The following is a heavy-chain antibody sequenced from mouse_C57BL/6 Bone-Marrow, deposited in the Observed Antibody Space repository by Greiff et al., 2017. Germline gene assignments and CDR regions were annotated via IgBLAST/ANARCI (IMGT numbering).Heavy chain of an antibody. V-gene: IGHV1-81*01. D-gene: IGHD1-1*01. CDR3: ASPYGSSHPH. CDR2: IYPRSGNT. CDR1: GYTFTSYG. J-gene: IGHJ4*01. Sequence: QVQLQQSGAELARPGASVKLSCKASGYTFTSYGISWVKQRTGQGLEWIGEIYPRSGNTYYNEKFKGKATLTADKSSSTAYMEHRSLTSEDSAVYFCASPYGSSHPHWGQGTSVTVSS.